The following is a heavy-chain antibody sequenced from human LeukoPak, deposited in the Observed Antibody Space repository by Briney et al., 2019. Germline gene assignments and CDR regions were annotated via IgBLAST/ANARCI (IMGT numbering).Heavy chain of an antibody. Sequence: SETLSLTCAVYGGSFSGYYWSWIRQPPGKGLEWIGSIYYSGSTYYNPSLKSRVTISVDTSKNQFSLKLSSVTAADTAVCYCARHSSGWYYFDYWGQGTLVTVSS. D-gene: IGHD6-19*01. V-gene: IGHV4-34*01. CDR3: ARHSSGWYYFDY. J-gene: IGHJ4*02. CDR2: IYYSGST. CDR1: GGSFSGYY.